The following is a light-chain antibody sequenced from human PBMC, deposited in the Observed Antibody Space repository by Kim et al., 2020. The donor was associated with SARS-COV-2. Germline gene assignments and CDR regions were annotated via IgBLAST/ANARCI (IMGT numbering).Light chain of an antibody. CDR3: NSYTSSSSWV. Sequence: QSALTQPAAVSGSPGQPITISCTGTSNDVGGYDFVSWYQQHPGKAPKLIIFDVTKRPSGVSDRFSGSKSGNTASLTISGLQAGDEADYYCNSYTSSSSWVFGGGTRLAVL. CDR1: SNDVGGYDF. J-gene: IGLJ3*02. V-gene: IGLV2-14*03. CDR2: DVT.